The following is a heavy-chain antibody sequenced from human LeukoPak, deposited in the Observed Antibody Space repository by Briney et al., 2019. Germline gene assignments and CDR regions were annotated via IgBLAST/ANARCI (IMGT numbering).Heavy chain of an antibody. Sequence: QSGGSLRLSCAASGFTFSGFGMHWVRQAPGKGLEWVAYIHTDQTIQYYADSVKGRFTISRDNSKNTLYLQMNSLRGEDTAVYYCAKDQGSGAFDYWGQGTLVTVSS. CDR3: AKDQGSGAFDY. V-gene: IGHV3-30*02. J-gene: IGHJ4*02. CDR1: GFTFSGFG. CDR2: IHTDQTIQ. D-gene: IGHD6-19*01.